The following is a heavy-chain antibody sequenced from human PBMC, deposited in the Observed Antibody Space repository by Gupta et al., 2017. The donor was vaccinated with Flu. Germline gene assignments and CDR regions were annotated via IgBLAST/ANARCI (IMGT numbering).Heavy chain of an antibody. CDR3: ATVTSGC. CDR1: SSY. D-gene: IGHD4-17*01. V-gene: IGHV3-74*03. Sequence: SSYLQWVRQAPGKGLVWVSRINPDGSSTTYAESVKGRFTISRDNAKNTLYLQMNSLGDDDTAVYYCATVTSGCWGQVTLVTVSS. CDR2: INPDGSST. J-gene: IGHJ4*02.